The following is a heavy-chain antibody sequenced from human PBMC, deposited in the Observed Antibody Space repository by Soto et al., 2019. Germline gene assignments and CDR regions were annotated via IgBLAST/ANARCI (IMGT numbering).Heavy chain of an antibody. CDR1: GFTFSTYS. D-gene: IGHD5-18*01. CDR3: ARACERGYSYGYWFDP. CDR2: ISYDGNNK. Sequence: RSRRLSCAASGFTFSTYSMHWVRQAPGKGLEWVALISYDGNNKYYADSVKGRFTISRDNSKNTLYLQMNSLRAQDTAVFHCARACERGYSYGYWFDPWGQGTLVTVSS. J-gene: IGHJ5*02. V-gene: IGHV3-30-3*01.